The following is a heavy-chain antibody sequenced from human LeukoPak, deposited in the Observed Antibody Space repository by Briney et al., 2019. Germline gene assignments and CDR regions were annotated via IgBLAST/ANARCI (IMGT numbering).Heavy chain of an antibody. CDR2: ISGSGGST. Sequence: GGSLRLSCAASGFTFSSYVMSWVRQAPGKGLEWVSAISGSGGSTYYADSVKGRFTVSRDNSKNTLYPQMNSLRADETAVYYCAKGTQYDFWSSTVDVWGKGTTVTVSS. V-gene: IGHV3-23*01. J-gene: IGHJ6*04. D-gene: IGHD3-3*01. CDR1: GFTFSSYV. CDR3: AKGTQYDFWSSTVDV.